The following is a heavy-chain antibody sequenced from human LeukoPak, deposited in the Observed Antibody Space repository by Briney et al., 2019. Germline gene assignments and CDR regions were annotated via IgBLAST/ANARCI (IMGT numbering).Heavy chain of an antibody. Sequence: XESLQISCQGSGYSFTSYWIGWVRPVPGKGLEWMGIIYPGDSDTRYSPSFQGQVTISADKSISTAYLQWSSLKASDTAMYYCAFGRARLFDYWGQGTLVTVSS. CDR2: IYPGDSDT. V-gene: IGHV5-51*01. CDR1: GYSFTSYW. J-gene: IGHJ4*02. CDR3: AFGRARLFDY. D-gene: IGHD3-3*01.